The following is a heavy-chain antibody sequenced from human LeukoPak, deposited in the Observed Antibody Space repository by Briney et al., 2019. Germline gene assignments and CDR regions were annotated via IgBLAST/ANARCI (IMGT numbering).Heavy chain of an antibody. CDR1: GGSVNNGPYY. V-gene: IGHV4-31*03. CDR3: ARIIVGASFDY. J-gene: IGHJ4*02. D-gene: IGHD1-26*01. Sequence: SETLSLTCTVSGGSVNNGPYYWSWIRQHPGKGLEWIGYISYTGGTYYNPSLESRVSTSVDTSKNQFSLKLSSVTAADTAMYYCARIIVGASFDYWGQGTLVTVSS. CDR2: ISYTGGT.